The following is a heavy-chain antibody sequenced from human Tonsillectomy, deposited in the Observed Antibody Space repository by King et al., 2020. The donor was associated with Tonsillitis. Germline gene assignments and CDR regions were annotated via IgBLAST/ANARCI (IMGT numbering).Heavy chain of an antibody. Sequence: VQLVESGAEVKKPGSSVKVSCKASGGTFSSYAISWVRQAPGQGLEWMGGSIPIFGTANYAQKFQGRVTITADESTSTAYMELSSLRSEDTAVYYCARDSPEFCVGRKNWFDPWGQGTLVTVSS. J-gene: IGHJ5*02. CDR3: ARDSPEFCVGRKNWFDP. D-gene: IGHD3/OR15-3a*01. CDR2: SIPIFGTA. V-gene: IGHV1-69*01. CDR1: GGTFSSYA.